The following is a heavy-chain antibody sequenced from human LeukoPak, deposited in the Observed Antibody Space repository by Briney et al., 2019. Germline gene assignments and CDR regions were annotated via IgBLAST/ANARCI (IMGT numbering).Heavy chain of an antibody. CDR3: AKRTYSGASGYLGSFDH. CDR1: GFTFNTYA. V-gene: IGHV3-23*01. J-gene: IGHJ4*02. D-gene: IGHD4/OR15-4a*01. CDR2: ISGGDGST. Sequence: GGSLRLSCAASGFTFNTYAMNWVRRAPGKGLEWVSAISGGDGSTYYADSVKGRFTISRDNSKNTLSLQMSSLRAEDTAVYYCAKRTYSGASGYLGSFDHWGQGTLVTVSS.